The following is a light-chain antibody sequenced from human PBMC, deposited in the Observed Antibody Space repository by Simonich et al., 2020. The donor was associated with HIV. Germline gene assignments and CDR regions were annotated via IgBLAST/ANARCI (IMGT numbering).Light chain of an antibody. Sequence: EIVMTQSPATLSVSPGERATLSCRARQSVSRNLAWFQQRPGQAPRLLIFGASTRATAIPARFSGSGSGTEFTLTISTMQSEDFAVYYCQQYNDWPWTFGQGTKVEIK. CDR2: GAS. CDR3: QQYNDWPWT. V-gene: IGKV3-15*01. CDR1: QSVSRN. J-gene: IGKJ1*01.